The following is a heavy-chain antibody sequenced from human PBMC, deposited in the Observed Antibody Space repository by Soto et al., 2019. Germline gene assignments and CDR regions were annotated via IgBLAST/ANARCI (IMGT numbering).Heavy chain of an antibody. Sequence: QLLESGGGFVQPGGSLRLSCVASGFTFSNFAMAWVRQAPGEGLEWVSAISGSGDDTFYADSMKGRFTISRDNSKDTLDLQINSLRAEDTAVYYFANPIPKTGTTFGFWGQGTLVTVSS. CDR3: ANPIPKTGTTFGF. CDR1: GFTFSNFA. CDR2: ISGSGDDT. J-gene: IGHJ4*02. V-gene: IGHV3-23*01. D-gene: IGHD1-1*01.